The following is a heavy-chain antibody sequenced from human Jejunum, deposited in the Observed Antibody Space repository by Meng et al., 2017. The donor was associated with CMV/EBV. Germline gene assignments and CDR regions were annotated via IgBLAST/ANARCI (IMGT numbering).Heavy chain of an antibody. Sequence: GRLWGSGGCLIQPGGSLSTSCAASGFPVSSNYMSWDRQAPGKGLEWVSVIYSGGSTYYADSVKGRFTISRDNSKNTLYLQMNSLRVEDTAVYYCATLNYGSGSSSDYWGQGTLVTVSS. J-gene: IGHJ4*02. CDR3: ATLNYGSGSSSDY. CDR1: GFPVSSNY. CDR2: IYSGGST. D-gene: IGHD3-10*01. V-gene: IGHV3-53*01.